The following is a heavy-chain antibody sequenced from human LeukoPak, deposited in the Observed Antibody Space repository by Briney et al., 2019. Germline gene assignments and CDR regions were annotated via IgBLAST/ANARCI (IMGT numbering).Heavy chain of an antibody. D-gene: IGHD3-9*01. CDR3: VRRYYDSLTGYSSDDY. CDR2: IYYSGST. Sequence: SETLSLTCAVYGGSFSTYYWSWIRQPPGKGLEWIGSIYYSGSTYYNPSLKSRVTISVDTSKNQFSLMLYSVTAADTAVYYCVRRYYDSLTGYSSDDYWGQGTLVTVSS. V-gene: IGHV4-59*05. CDR1: GGSFSTYY. J-gene: IGHJ4*02.